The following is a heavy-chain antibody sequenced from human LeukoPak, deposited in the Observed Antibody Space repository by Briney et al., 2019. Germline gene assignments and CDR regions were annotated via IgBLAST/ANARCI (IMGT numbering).Heavy chain of an antibody. CDR3: ARGTLAGYFLGY. CDR2: ISYSGDST. CDR1: GFTFNTYA. V-gene: IGHV3-23*01. D-gene: IGHD6-19*01. J-gene: IGHJ4*02. Sequence: GGSLRLSCAASGFTFNTYAMSWVRQAPGKGLEWVASISYSGDSTDYADSVKGRLIISRDNSKNTLGLQMNSLRAEDTAIYYCARGTLAGYFLGYWGRGTLVTVSS.